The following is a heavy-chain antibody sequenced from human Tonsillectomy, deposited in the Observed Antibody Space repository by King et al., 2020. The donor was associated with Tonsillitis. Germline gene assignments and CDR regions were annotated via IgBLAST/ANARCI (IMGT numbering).Heavy chain of an antibody. CDR1: GFTFSNYA. J-gene: IGHJ2*01. CDR3: ASGPPGIAAANWYFDL. V-gene: IGHV3-23*01. Sequence: QLQESGGGLIQPGGSLRLSCTASGFTFSNYAMTWVRQAPGKGLEWVSAISGSGVTTYYADSVQGRFTISRDNSKNTLYLQMNSLRAEDTAVSYCASGPPGIAAANWYFDLWGRGTLVTVSS. D-gene: IGHD6-25*01. CDR2: ISGSGVTT.